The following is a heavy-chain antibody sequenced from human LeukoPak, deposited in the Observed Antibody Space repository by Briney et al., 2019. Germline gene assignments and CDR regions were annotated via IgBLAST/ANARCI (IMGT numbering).Heavy chain of an antibody. CDR1: GYTCTSYG. D-gene: IGHD2-2*01. CDR2: ISAYNGNT. J-gene: IGHJ1*01. Sequence: ASVKVSSKASGYTCTSYGISWVRQAPGQGLEWMGWISAYNGNTNYAQKLQGRVTMTTDTSTSTAYMELRSLRSDDTAVYYCARGVVPAAMASSEYSQHWGQGTLVTVSS. V-gene: IGHV1-18*01. CDR3: ARGVVPAAMASSEYSQH.